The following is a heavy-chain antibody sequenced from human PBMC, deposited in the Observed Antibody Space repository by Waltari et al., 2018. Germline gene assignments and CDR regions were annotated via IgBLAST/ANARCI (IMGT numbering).Heavy chain of an antibody. D-gene: IGHD1-26*01. CDR3: ARDPGPIVGAPDY. CDR2: INPKEGDT. Sequence: QVQLVQSGTEVKKPGASVKVSCQASGYSFTDSHLHWVRQTPGQGLEWRGWINPKEGDTGYAQNCLGRVTMTRDTSINTVYMDLSGLRSDDTAVFYCARDPGPIVGAPDYWGQGTLVTVSS. CDR1: GYSFTDSH. V-gene: IGHV1-2*02. J-gene: IGHJ4*02.